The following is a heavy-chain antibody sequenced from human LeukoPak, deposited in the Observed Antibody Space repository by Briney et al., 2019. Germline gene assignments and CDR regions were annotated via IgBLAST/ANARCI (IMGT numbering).Heavy chain of an antibody. D-gene: IGHD1-26*01. J-gene: IGHJ4*02. V-gene: IGHV1-2*06. Sequence: ASVKVSCKASGYTFTGYYMHWVRQAPGQGLERMGRINSNSGGTNYPQKFQGRVTMTRDTSISTAYMEVSRLRSDDTAVYYCARGGSYFPPDYWGQGTLVTVSS. CDR2: INSNSGGT. CDR1: GYTFTGYY. CDR3: ARGGSYFPPDY.